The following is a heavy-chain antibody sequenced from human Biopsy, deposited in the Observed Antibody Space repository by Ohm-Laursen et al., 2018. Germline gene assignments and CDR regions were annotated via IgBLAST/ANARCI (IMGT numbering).Heavy chain of an antibody. CDR1: GVSISSYF. Sequence: GTLSLTCSVSGVSISSYFWNWIRQPPGKGLEWIGDIYYSGSTKYNPSLKSRVTISVDMSKSQLSLKLTYVTTADTAVYYCARGNEVMVTGPYFFDYWGQGTLVIVSS. CDR3: ARGNEVMVTGPYFFDY. CDR2: IYYSGST. J-gene: IGHJ4*02. D-gene: IGHD2-21*02. V-gene: IGHV4-59*01.